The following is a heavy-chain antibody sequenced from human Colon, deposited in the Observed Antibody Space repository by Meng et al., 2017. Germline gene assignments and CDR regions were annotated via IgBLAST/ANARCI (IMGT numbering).Heavy chain of an antibody. J-gene: IGHJ4*02. CDR1: GFSFSNFA. Sequence: GESLKISCAASGFSFSNFAMNWVRQAPGKGLELVSVINISGGTTYADSVKGRFTMSRDNSKNTLYLQMTSLRAEDTALYYCAIEGVLAAAGTLDYWGQGTLVTVSS. CDR2: INISGGT. D-gene: IGHD6-13*01. CDR3: AIEGVLAAAGTLDY. V-gene: IGHV3-23*01.